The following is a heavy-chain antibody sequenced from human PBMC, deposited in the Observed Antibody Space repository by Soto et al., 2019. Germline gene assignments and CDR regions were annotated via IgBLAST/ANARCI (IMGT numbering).Heavy chain of an antibody. Sequence: LSETLSLTCTVSGGSISSSSYYWGWIRQPPGKGLEWIGSIFYSGSTFYNPSLKSRITMSVDTSKNQFSLKLSSVTAADTAVYFCASLSREYYDFWSGYPENWFDPWGQGTQVTVSS. D-gene: IGHD3-3*01. CDR3: ASLSREYYDFWSGYPENWFDP. CDR2: IFYSGST. CDR1: GGSISSSSYY. V-gene: IGHV4-39*01. J-gene: IGHJ5*02.